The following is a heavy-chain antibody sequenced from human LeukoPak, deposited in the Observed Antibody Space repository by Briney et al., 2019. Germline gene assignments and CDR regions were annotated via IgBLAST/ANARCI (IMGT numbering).Heavy chain of an antibody. CDR2: IYNSGST. V-gene: IGHV4-59*01. Sequence: SEALSLTCTVSGGSISIYYWSWVRQPPGKGLEWIGYIYNSGSTIYNPSLKSRATISVDTSKNQFSLRLSSVTAVDTAVYYCVRDRELNYWGQGTLVTVSS. J-gene: IGHJ4*02. CDR1: GGSISIYY. D-gene: IGHD1-26*01. CDR3: VRDRELNY.